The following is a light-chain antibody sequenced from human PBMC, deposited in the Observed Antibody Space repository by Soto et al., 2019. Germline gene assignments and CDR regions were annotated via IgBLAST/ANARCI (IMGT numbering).Light chain of an antibody. CDR1: QSGSSNN. CDR2: GAS. V-gene: IGKV3-20*01. Sequence: EIVWTQSPGTLSLSPGERATLSCRASQSGSSNNLAWYQQRPGQAPRVVIYGASTRATGIPERFSGSGSGTDFNRTIRRVEPEDFALYYCQQYGRSPFTFGPGTKGDIK. CDR3: QQYGRSPFT. J-gene: IGKJ3*01.